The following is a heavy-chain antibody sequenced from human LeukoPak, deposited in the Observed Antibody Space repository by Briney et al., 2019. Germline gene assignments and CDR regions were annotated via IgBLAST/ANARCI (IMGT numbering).Heavy chain of an antibody. J-gene: IGHJ6*03. D-gene: IGHD5-12*01. CDR1: GFTFSSYS. CDR2: ISSGSHYI. Sequence: PGGSLRLSCAASGFTFSSYSMNGGRQAPGKGLEWVSSISSGSHYIFYADSVKGRFTISRDNAKNSLYPQMHSLRAEDTAVYYCARTVAHSGYDFYYSMDVWGKGTTVTVSS. CDR3: ARTVAHSGYDFYYSMDV. V-gene: IGHV3-21*01.